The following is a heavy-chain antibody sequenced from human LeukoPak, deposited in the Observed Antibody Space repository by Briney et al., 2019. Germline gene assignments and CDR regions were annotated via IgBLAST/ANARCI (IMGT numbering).Heavy chain of an antibody. D-gene: IGHD2-15*01. CDR2: ISAYNGNT. CDR1: CHTFTTYG. CDR3: ARGYCSGGSCSHYGMDV. V-gene: IGHV1-18*01. J-gene: IGHJ6*02. Sequence: GASVKVSSNASCHTFTTYGISWGRQAPGQGLEGMGWISAYNGNTNYAQKLQGRVTMTTDTSTSTAYRELRSLRSDDTAVYYCARGYCSGGSCSHYGMDVWGQGTTVTVSS.